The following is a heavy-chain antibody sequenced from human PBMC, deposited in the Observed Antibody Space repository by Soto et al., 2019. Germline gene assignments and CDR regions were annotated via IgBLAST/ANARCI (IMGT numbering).Heavy chain of an antibody. D-gene: IGHD1-26*01. CDR1: GFTFTTYG. CDR2: ISYDGGHA. Sequence: QVQLVDSGGGVVQPGRSLRLSCAASGFTFTTYGMHWVRRAPGKGLEWVAVISYDGGHAYYADSVKGRFTISRDNSKNPLYQKITSWGAGDTAVFCWAKARTYSVASAFNYGGRGPLVPVPS. CDR3: AKARTYSVASAFNY. J-gene: IGHJ4*02. V-gene: IGHV3-30*18.